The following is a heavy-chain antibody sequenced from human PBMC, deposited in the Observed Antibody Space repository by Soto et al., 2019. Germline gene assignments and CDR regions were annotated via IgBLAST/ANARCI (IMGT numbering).Heavy chain of an antibody. Sequence: EVQLLESGGGLVQPGGSLRLSCAASGFTFSSYAMSWVRQAPGKGLEWVSAISGSGGSTYYADSVKGRFTISRDNSKNTLYLQMNSLRAEDTAVYYCAKPSVPRPGKTVTFDFWGQGTLVTVSS. D-gene: IGHD4-17*01. CDR1: GFTFSSYA. J-gene: IGHJ5*01. CDR2: ISGSGGST. V-gene: IGHV3-23*01. CDR3: AKPSVPRPGKTVTFDF.